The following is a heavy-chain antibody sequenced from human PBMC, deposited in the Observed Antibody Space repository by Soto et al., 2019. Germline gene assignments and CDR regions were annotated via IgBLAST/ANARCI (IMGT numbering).Heavy chain of an antibody. CDR2: ILPIFGTP. CDR3: ASKTPGKGHNQF. Sequence: ASVKVSCRASGDSFTNYAFTWVRQARGQGLEWMGGILPIFGTPTYAPGFLGRVTITADESTSTAFMDLKDLTSEDTAVYFCASKTPGKGHNQFWGQGTMVTFSS. J-gene: IGHJ4*02. V-gene: IGHV1-69*13. CDR1: GDSFTNYA.